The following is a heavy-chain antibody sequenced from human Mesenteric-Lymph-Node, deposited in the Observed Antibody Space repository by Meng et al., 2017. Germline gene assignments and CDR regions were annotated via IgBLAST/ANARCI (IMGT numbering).Heavy chain of an antibody. CDR2: IKQDGSEK. J-gene: IGHJ4*02. Sequence: GESLKISCAASGFTFSSYAMSWVRQAPGKGLEWVAHIKQDGSEKYYADSVKGRFTISRDNSKNTLYLQMNSLRAEDTAVYYCARDSLGMPDYWGQGTLVTVSS. V-gene: IGHV3-7*01. CDR3: ARDSLGMPDY. D-gene: IGHD2-2*01. CDR1: GFTFSSYA.